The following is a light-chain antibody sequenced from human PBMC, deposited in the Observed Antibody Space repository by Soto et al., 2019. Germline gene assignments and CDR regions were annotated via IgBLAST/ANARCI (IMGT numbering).Light chain of an antibody. CDR2: DVT. CDR3: SSYTTSSSYV. Sequence: QSALTQPASVSGSPGQSITSSGTGTSSDVGGYIYVSWYQQHPGKAPKLMIYDVTSRPSGVSYRFSGSKSGNTASLTISGLQAEDEADYYCSSYTTSSSYVFGTGTKVTVL. CDR1: SSDVGGYIY. V-gene: IGLV2-14*01. J-gene: IGLJ1*01.